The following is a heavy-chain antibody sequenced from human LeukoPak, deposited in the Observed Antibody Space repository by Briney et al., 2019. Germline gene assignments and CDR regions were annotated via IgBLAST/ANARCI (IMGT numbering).Heavy chain of an antibody. J-gene: IGHJ5*02. Sequence: SETLSLTCTVSGGSISSYYWTWIRQPPGRGLEWIGYIYYTGSTTYHPSLKSRVTISLDASKNQFSLKMSSVTAADTAVYYCARDRAAGSDWLDPWGQGALVTVSS. V-gene: IGHV4-59*01. D-gene: IGHD3-10*01. CDR2: IYYTGST. CDR3: ARDRAAGSDWLDP. CDR1: GGSISSYY.